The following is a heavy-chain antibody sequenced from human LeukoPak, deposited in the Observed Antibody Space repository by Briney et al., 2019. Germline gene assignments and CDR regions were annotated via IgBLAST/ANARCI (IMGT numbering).Heavy chain of an antibody. V-gene: IGHV1-18*01. CDR1: GYTFTSNG. CDR3: ASDYGSSGNFIDPFDI. Sequence: GASVKVSCKSSGYTFTSNGISWVRQAPGQGLEWMGWISAYNGNTNYAQKVQGRVTMTTDTSTSNAYIELWSLRSDDTPGDYCASDYGSSGNFIDPFDIWGQGTMVTVSS. J-gene: IGHJ3*02. CDR2: ISAYNGNT. D-gene: IGHD1-26*01.